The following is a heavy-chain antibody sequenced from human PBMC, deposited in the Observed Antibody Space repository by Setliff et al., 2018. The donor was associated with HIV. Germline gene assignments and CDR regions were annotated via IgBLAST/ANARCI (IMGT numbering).Heavy chain of an antibody. Sequence: SETLSLTCTVSGGSISSSSYYWGWIRQPPGKGLEWIGSIYYSGSTYYNPSLKSRVTISVDTSKNQFSLKLSSVTAADTAVYYCARTYNFWSGYFDYWGQGTLVTVSS. CDR2: IYYSGST. CDR3: ARTYNFWSGYFDY. D-gene: IGHD3-3*01. J-gene: IGHJ4*02. V-gene: IGHV4-39*07. CDR1: GGSISSSSYY.